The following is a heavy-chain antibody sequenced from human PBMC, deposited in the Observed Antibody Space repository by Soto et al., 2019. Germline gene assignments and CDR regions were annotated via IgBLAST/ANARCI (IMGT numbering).Heavy chain of an antibody. Sequence: ETLFLTCAVYGGSFSGYYWSWIRQPPGKGLEWIGEINHSGSTNYNPSLKSRVTISVDTSKNQFSLKLSSVTAADTAVYYCARGTLYYYYMDVWGKGTTVPVSS. V-gene: IGHV4-34*01. J-gene: IGHJ6*03. CDR3: ARGTLYYYYMDV. CDR1: GGSFSGYY. CDR2: INHSGST.